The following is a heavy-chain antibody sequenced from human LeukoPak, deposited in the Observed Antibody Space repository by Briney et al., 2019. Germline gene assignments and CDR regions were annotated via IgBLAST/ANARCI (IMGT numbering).Heavy chain of an antibody. CDR2: ISSSSTI. V-gene: IGHV3-48*01. CDR1: GFSFNRYS. Sequence: PGGSLRLSCVASGFSFNRYSINWVRQAPGKGLGWLAYISSSSTIYYADSVQGRFTISRDDAKNSVSLQMNSLRAEDTAVYFCARDSSEAARPDYFDYWGQGTLVTVSS. J-gene: IGHJ4*02. CDR3: ARDSSEAARPDYFDY. D-gene: IGHD6-6*01.